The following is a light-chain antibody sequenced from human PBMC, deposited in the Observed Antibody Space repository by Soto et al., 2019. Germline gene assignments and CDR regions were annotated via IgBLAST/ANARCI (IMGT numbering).Light chain of an antibody. CDR2: GAS. CDR1: QSVSSN. Sequence: EIVMTQSPATLSVSPGERATLSCRASQSVSSNLAWYQQKPGQAPRLLIYGASTRATGIPARFSGSGSGTEFTLTISSLQSEDFAVYYCQQYNKWHRTFSQGTKVEIK. J-gene: IGKJ1*01. CDR3: QQYNKWHRT. V-gene: IGKV3D-15*01.